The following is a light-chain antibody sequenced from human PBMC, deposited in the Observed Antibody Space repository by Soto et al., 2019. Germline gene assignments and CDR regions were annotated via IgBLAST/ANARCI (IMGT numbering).Light chain of an antibody. CDR3: QTWGAGIRV. J-gene: IGLJ2*01. V-gene: IGLV4-69*01. Sequence: QLVLTQSPSASASLGASVKLTCTLSSGHSNYAIAWHQQQPEKGTRYLMKLNSDGSHTKGDGIPDRFSGSSSGAERYLTISSLHSEDEADYYCQTWGAGIRVFGGGTKLTVL. CDR1: SGHSNYA. CDR2: LNSDGSH.